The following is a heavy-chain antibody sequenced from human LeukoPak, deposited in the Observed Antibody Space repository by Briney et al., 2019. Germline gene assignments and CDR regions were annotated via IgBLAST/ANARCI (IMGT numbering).Heavy chain of an antibody. V-gene: IGHV1-8*03. J-gene: IGHJ4*02. D-gene: IGHD2-15*01. CDR2: MNPNSGNT. Sequence: ASVKDSCKASGYTFTTYHINWVRQATGQGLEWMGWMNPNSGNTGYAQKFQGRVTITRNTSISTAYMELSSLRSEDTAVYYCARGVKSLPDYWGQGTLVTVSS. CDR1: GYTFTTYH. CDR3: ARGVKSLPDY.